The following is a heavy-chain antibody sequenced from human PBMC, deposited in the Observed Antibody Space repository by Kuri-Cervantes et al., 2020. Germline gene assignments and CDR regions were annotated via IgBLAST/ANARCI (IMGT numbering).Heavy chain of an antibody. Sequence: ASVKVSCKASGYTFTSYDINWVRQATGKGLEWMGGFDPEDGETIYAQKFQGRVTMTEDTSTDTAYMELSSLRSEDTAVYYCATDVRTKGAFDYWGQGTLVTVSS. CDR1: GYTFTSYD. V-gene: IGHV1-24*01. CDR3: ATDVRTKGAFDY. D-gene: IGHD2/OR15-2a*01. CDR2: FDPEDGET. J-gene: IGHJ4*02.